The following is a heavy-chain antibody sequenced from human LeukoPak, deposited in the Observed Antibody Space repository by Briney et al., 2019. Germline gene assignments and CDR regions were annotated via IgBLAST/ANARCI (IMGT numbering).Heavy chain of an antibody. J-gene: IGHJ4*02. V-gene: IGHV3-23*01. CDR3: AKEGGTR. CDR2: IRNSGDTT. D-gene: IGHD1-26*01. Sequence: PGGSLRLSCAASGFTFSNYAMTWVRQAPGKGLEWVSYIRNSGDTTYYADSVKGRFTISRDNSKNTLYLQMNSLRAEDTAVYYCAKEGGTRWGQGTLVTVSS. CDR1: GFTFSNYA.